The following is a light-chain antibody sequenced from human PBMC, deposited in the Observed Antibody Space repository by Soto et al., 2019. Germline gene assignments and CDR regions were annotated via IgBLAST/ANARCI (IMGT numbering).Light chain of an antibody. CDR1: QSVSSNY. CDR2: AAS. CDR3: KQYGSSPQT. V-gene: IGKV3-20*01. J-gene: IGKJ1*01. Sequence: DIVSTQSPSTQSLSPVQRDTLSCRSSQSVSSNYLAWFQQKPGQAPRLLIYAASSRATGIPDRFSGSGSGTDLTLTISRLEPEEFAVYYCKQYGSSPQTFGQGTKVDIK.